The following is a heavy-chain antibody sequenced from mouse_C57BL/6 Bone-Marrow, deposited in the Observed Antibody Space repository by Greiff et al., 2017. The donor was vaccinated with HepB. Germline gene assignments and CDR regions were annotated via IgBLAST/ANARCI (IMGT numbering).Heavy chain of an antibody. CDR2: IDPANGNT. CDR1: GFNIKNTY. V-gene: IGHV14-3*01. J-gene: IGHJ3*01. CDR3: ATYYSNFAGFAY. D-gene: IGHD2-5*01. Sequence: VQLQQSVAELVRPGASVKLSCTASGFNIKNTYMNWVKQRPEQGLEWIGRIDPANGNTKYAPKFQGKATITADTSSNTSYLQLSSLTSEDTAIYYCATYYSNFAGFAYWGQGTLVTVSA.